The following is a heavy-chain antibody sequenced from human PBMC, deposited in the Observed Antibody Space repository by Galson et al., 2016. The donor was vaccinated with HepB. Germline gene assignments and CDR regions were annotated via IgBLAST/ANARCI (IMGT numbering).Heavy chain of an antibody. CDR3: ARDIRAYCSGGSCYSYYYGVDV. D-gene: IGHD2-15*01. CDR1: GYNFDNYG. J-gene: IGHJ6*02. Sequence: SVKVSCKASGYNFDNYGISWVRQAPGQGLQWMGWIIVYNGTTNYAQKFQGRVTMTRDTSTTTVYMDLRSLRSDDTAVYYCARDIRAYCSGGSCYSYYYGVDVWGQGTTVTVSS. CDR2: IIVYNGTT. V-gene: IGHV1-18*01.